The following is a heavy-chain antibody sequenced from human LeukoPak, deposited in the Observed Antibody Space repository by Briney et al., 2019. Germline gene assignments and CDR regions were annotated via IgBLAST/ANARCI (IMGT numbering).Heavy chain of an antibody. CDR3: AKSTVTKGSPYYMDV. CDR1: GFTFSSYS. Sequence: PGGSLRLSCAASGFTFSSYSMNWVRQAPGKGLEWVSSISSSSSYIYYADSVKGRFTISRDNSKNTLYLQMNSLRAEDTAVYYCAKSTVTKGSPYYMDVWGKGTTVTISS. CDR2: ISSSSSYI. J-gene: IGHJ6*03. D-gene: IGHD4-17*01. V-gene: IGHV3-21*04.